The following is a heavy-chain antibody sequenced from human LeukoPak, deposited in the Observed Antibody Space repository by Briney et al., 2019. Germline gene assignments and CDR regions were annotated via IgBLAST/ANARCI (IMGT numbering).Heavy chain of an antibody. Sequence: ASVKVSCKASGYTFTNYDINWVRQAPGQGLEWMGWMNPNSGNTGYAQKFQGRVTMTRQTSITTAYMELSSLRSEDTAVYYCARAGYYYDSSGYNVDFWGQGTQVTVSS. CDR3: ARAGYYYDSSGYNVDF. CDR1: GYTFTNYD. CDR2: MNPNSGNT. V-gene: IGHV1-8*01. D-gene: IGHD3-22*01. J-gene: IGHJ4*02.